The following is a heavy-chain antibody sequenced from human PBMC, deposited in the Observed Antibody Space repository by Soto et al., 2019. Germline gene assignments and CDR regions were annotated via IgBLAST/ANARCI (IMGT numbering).Heavy chain of an antibody. CDR1: GFTVSSHG. CDR3: AKDRSSYSDDY. J-gene: IGHJ4*02. CDR2: VWSDGTTK. D-gene: IGHD6-6*01. V-gene: IGHV3-33*06. Sequence: QVQLVESGGGVVQPGRSLRLSCAASGFTVSSHGMHWVRQAPGKGLEWVAVVWSDGTTKHYADSVKGRCTISRDDAKNTLDLQMNSLRVEDTAVYYCAKDRSSYSDDYWGQGTLVTVSS.